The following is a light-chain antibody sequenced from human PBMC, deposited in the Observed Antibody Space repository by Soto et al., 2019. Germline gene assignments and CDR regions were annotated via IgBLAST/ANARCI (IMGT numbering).Light chain of an antibody. CDR1: SSDIGAYDY. J-gene: IGLJ7*01. Sequence: QSALTQPASLSGSPGQSITISCTGTSSDIGAYDYVSWFQQHPGKAPKLMISEVNNRPSGVSNRFSGSKSGNTASLTISGLQAEDEADYYCCSYAGSYTFVFGSGTQLTVL. CDR3: CSYAGSYTFV. CDR2: EVN. V-gene: IGLV2-14*01.